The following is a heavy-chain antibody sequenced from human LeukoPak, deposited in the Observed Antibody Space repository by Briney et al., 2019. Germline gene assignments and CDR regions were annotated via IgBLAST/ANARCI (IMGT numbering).Heavy chain of an antibody. CDR2: IYTSGST. CDR3: ARDRGIAARPGWFDP. J-gene: IGHJ5*02. Sequence: PSETLSLTCTVSGGSISSYYWSWIRQPAGKGLGWIGRIYTSGSTNYNPSLKSRVTMSVDTSKNQFSLKLSSVTAADTAVYCCARDRGIAARPGWFDPWGQGTLVTVSS. V-gene: IGHV4-4*07. CDR1: GGSISSYY. D-gene: IGHD6-6*01.